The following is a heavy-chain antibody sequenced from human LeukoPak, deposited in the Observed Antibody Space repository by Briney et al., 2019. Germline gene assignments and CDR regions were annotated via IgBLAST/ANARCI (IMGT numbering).Heavy chain of an antibody. CDR3: ARQQSAGAFDY. CDR1: GGSISSSSYY. CDR2: IYYSGST. V-gene: IGHV4-39*01. Sequence: SETLSLTCAVSGGSISSSSYYWGWQRPPPGKGLEWIGSIYYSGSTYHNPSLKSRVTISVDTSKNQFSLKLSSVTAADTAVYYCARQQSAGAFDYWGQGTMVTVSS. D-gene: IGHD3-10*01. J-gene: IGHJ4*02.